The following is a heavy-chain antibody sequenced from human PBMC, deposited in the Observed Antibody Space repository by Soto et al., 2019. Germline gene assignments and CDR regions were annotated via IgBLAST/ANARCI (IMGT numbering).Heavy chain of an antibody. CDR3: AKRYCSSTSCYLDYYGMDV. D-gene: IGHD2-2*01. J-gene: IGHJ6*02. V-gene: IGHV5-10-1*01. CDR1: GYSFTSYW. Sequence: AGESLKISCQGSGYSFTSYWISWVRQMPGKGLEWMGRIDPSDSYTNYSPSFQGHVTISADKSISTAYLQWSSLKASDTAMYYCAKRYCSSTSCYLDYYGMDVWGQGTTVTVSS. CDR2: IDPSDSYT.